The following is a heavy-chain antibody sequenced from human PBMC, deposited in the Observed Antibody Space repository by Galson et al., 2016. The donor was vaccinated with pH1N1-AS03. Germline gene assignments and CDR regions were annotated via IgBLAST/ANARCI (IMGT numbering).Heavy chain of an antibody. CDR3: ARFPDYGDDVGY. D-gene: IGHD4-17*01. V-gene: IGHV4-59*08. J-gene: IGHJ4*02. CDR2: IFYNGTT. Sequence: ETLSLTCTVSGGSISSYYWSWIRQPPGKRLEWIGYIFYNGTTNYNPSLKSPLTISVDTSKHQFSLKLTSVPAADTAVYYCARFPDYGDDVGYWGQGTLVTVSS. CDR1: GGSISSYY.